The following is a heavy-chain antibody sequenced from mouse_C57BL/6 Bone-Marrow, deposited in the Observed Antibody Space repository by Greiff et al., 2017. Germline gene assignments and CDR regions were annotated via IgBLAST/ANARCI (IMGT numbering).Heavy chain of an antibody. Sequence: QVHVKQSGPELVKPGASVKISCKASGYTFTDYYINWVKQRPGQGLEWIGWIYPGSGNTKYNETFQGKATLTVDTSYSTAYMQLSSLTSEDSAVYFCARRLARFDDWCQGTTLTVSS. CDR3: ARRLARFDD. CDR2: IYPGSGNT. J-gene: IGHJ2*01. D-gene: IGHD6-1*01. CDR1: GYTFTDYY. V-gene: IGHV1-84*01.